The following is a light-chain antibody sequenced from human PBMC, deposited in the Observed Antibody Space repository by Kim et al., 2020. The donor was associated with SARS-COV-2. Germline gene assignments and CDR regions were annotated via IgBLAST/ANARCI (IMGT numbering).Light chain of an antibody. V-gene: IGLV1-40*01. Sequence: QRVAISCPGSSSNIGAGFDVHWYQQLPGTTPKFLIYSNNNRPSGVPDRFSGSKSGTSASLAITGLQAEDEADYYCQSYDSSLSGYVFGTGTKVTVL. CDR3: QSYDSSLSGYV. J-gene: IGLJ1*01. CDR2: SNN. CDR1: SSNIGAGFD.